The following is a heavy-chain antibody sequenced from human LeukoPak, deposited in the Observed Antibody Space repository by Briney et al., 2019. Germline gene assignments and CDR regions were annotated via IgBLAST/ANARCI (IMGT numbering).Heavy chain of an antibody. J-gene: IGHJ4*02. CDR3: ASVDTAMVPYFDY. CDR2: IYYSGST. Sequence: SETLSLTCTVSGGSISSYYWSWIRQPPGKGLEWIWYIYYSGSTNYNPSLKSRVTISVDTSKNQFSLKLSSVTAADTAVYYCASVDTAMVPYFDYWGQGTLVTVSS. D-gene: IGHD5-18*01. V-gene: IGHV4-59*01. CDR1: GGSISSYY.